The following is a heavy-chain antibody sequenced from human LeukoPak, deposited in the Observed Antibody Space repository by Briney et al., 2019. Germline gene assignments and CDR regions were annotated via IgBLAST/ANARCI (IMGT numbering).Heavy chain of an antibody. Sequence: SETLSLTCTVSGGSISSYYWSWIRQPPGKGLEWIGYIYYSGSTNYNPSLKSRVTISVDTSKNQFSLKLSSVTAADTAVYYCARVMDYDILTGPTVFDYWGQGTLVTVSS. CDR3: ARVMDYDILTGPTVFDY. CDR2: IYYSGST. D-gene: IGHD3-9*01. V-gene: IGHV4-59*01. J-gene: IGHJ4*02. CDR1: GGSISSYY.